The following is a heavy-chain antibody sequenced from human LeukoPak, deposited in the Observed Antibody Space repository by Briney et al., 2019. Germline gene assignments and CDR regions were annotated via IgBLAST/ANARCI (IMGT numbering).Heavy chain of an antibody. CDR1: GFTFSSYS. V-gene: IGHV3-21*01. Sequence: GGSLRLSCAASGFTFSSYSMNCVRQAPGKGLEWVSSISSSSSYIYYADSVKGRFTISRDNAKNSLYLQMNSLRAEDTAVYYCARLRGGYYGSGEYYYYYGMDVWGKGTTVTVSS. CDR2: ISSSSSYI. CDR3: ARLRGGYYGSGEYYYYYGMDV. D-gene: IGHD3-10*01. J-gene: IGHJ6*04.